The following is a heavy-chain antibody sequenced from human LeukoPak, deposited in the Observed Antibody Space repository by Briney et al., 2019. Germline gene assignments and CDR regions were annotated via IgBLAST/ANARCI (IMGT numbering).Heavy chain of an antibody. D-gene: IGHD2-2*01. CDR3: ARDYCSSTSCLFDY. J-gene: IGHJ4*02. V-gene: IGHV1-2*06. CDR2: INPNSGDT. Sequence: ASVEVSCKASGNTFTGYHMHWVRQAPGQGLEWMGRINPNSGDTNYAQKFQGRVTMTRDTSISTAYMELSRLRSDDTAVYYCARDYCSSTSCLFDYWGQGTLVTVSS. CDR1: GNTFTGYH.